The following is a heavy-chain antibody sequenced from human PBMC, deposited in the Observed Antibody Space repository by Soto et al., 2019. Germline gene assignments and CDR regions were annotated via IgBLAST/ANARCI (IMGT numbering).Heavy chain of an antibody. CDR1: GGSISSGGYS. Sequence: QLQLQESGSGLVKPSQTLSLTCAVSGGSISSGGYSWSWIRQPPGKGLEWIGYIYHSGSTYYNPSLKGRVTISVDRAKNQFSLKLSSVTAADTAVYYCARAHYGDYGYGMDVWGPGTTVTVSS. V-gene: IGHV4-30-2*01. CDR3: ARAHYGDYGYGMDV. D-gene: IGHD4-17*01. J-gene: IGHJ6*02. CDR2: IYHSGST.